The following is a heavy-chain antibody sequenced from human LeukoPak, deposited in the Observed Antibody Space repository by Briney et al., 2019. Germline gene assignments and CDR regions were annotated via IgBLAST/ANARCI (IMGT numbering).Heavy chain of an antibody. Sequence: ASVKVSCKASGYTFTSYGISWVRQAPGQGLEWMGWISPYNGNTDYVQNLQDRVTMTTDTSTSTAYMDLRNLRSDDTAVYYCARVSPRYDILTGYYIDYWGQGTLVTVSS. CDR3: ARVSPRYDILTGYYIDY. J-gene: IGHJ4*02. CDR2: ISPYNGNT. CDR1: GYTFTSYG. V-gene: IGHV1-18*01. D-gene: IGHD3-9*01.